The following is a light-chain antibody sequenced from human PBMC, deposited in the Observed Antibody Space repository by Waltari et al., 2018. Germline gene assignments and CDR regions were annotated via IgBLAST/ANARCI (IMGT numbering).Light chain of an antibody. CDR1: SSNIGTNS. Sequence: QSVLTQPPSVSAAPGQMVSISCSGRSSNIGTNSVSWYQKLPETAPKLLIYENFQRPSGIPHRFYGSKSGTSATLDITGLQTGDEGDYYCATWDSSLSAGVFGTGTKVTVL. J-gene: IGLJ1*01. V-gene: IGLV1-51*01. CDR2: ENF. CDR3: ATWDSSLSAGV.